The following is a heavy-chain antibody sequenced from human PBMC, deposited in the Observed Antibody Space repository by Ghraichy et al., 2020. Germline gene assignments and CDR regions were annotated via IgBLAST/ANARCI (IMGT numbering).Heavy chain of an antibody. CDR3: ASTSPMHGDYVWGSYSY. CDR2: IYSGGST. CDR1: GFTVSSNY. Sequence: GGSLRLSCAASGFTVSSNYMSWVRQAPGKGLEWVSVIYSGGSTYYADSVKGRFTISRDNSKNTLYLQMNSLRAEDTAVYYCASTSPMHGDYVWGSYSYWGQGTLVTVSS. V-gene: IGHV3-53*01. D-gene: IGHD3-16*01. J-gene: IGHJ4*02.